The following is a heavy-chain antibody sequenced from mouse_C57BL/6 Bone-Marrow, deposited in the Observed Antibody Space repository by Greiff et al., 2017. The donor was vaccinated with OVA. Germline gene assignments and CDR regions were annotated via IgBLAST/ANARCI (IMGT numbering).Heavy chain of an antibody. D-gene: IGHD2-3*01. CDR2: IDPENGTT. V-gene: IGHV14-4*01. Sequence: VQLQQSGAELVRPGASVKLSCTASGFNIKDDYMHWVKQRPEQGLEWIGWIDPENGTTEYASKFQGKATITADTSYNTAYLQLSSLTSEDTAVYYCTTRGGGYYVGFAYWGQGTLVTVSA. CDR1: GFNIKDDY. CDR3: TTRGGGYYVGFAY. J-gene: IGHJ3*01.